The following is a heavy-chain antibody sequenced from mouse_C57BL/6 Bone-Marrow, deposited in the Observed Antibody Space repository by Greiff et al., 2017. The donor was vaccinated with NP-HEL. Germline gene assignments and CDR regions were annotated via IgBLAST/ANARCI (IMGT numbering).Heavy chain of an antibody. Sequence: VQLQQSGPELVKPGASVKISCKASGYSFTGYYMNWVKQSPEKSLEWIGEINPSTGGTTYNQKFKAKATLTVDKSSRTAYMQLKSLTSEDSAVYYCARTGDSPYFFDYWGQGTTLTVSS. CDR3: ARTGDSPYFFDY. V-gene: IGHV1-42*01. J-gene: IGHJ2*01. D-gene: IGHD2-12*01. CDR2: INPSTGGT. CDR1: GYSFTGYY.